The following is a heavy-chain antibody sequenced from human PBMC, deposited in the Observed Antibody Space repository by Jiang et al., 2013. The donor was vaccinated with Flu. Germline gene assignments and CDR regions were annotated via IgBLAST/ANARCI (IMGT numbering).Heavy chain of an antibody. J-gene: IGHJ6*04. CDR3: ARDNYYGTMDV. D-gene: IGHD1/OR15-1a*01. Sequence: GSGLVKPSETLSLTCTVSVGSISHYFWSWIRQPPGKGLEWIGYIYTSGSTNYNPSLESRVTISVDTSKNQFSLKLTSVTAADTAVYYCARDNYYGTMDVWGKGTTVTVSS. CDR2: IYTSGST. CDR1: VGSISHYF. V-gene: IGHV4-4*09.